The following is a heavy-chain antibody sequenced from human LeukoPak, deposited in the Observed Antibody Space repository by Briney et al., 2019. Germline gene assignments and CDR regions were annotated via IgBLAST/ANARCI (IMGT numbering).Heavy chain of an antibody. CDR1: GFTFSSYS. D-gene: IGHD3-22*01. V-gene: IGHV3-30*03. J-gene: IGHJ5*02. CDR2: ISADGRTQ. CDR3: ARDLYDSNCFDP. Sequence: GGSLRLSCAASGFTFSSYSIHWVRQAPGKGLEWVTVISADGRTQYYSDSVKGRFTISRDNSLNTLHLQMNSLRTGDTAVYYCARDLYDSNCFDPWGQGTLVTVSS.